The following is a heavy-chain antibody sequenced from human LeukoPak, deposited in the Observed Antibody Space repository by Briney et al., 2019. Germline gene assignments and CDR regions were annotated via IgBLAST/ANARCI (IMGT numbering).Heavy chain of an antibody. J-gene: IGHJ4*02. CDR1: GFTLSTYG. D-gene: IGHD2-2*01. V-gene: IGHV3-30*18. CDR3: AKESRGDIVVVPAALDY. CDR2: ISYDGNSK. Sequence: PGGSLRLSCAASGFTLSTYGMHWVRQAPGKGLEWVAMISYDGNSKQYADLVKGRFTISRDNSKNTLYLQMNSLRAEDTAVYYCAKESRGDIVVVPAALDYWGQGTLVTVSS.